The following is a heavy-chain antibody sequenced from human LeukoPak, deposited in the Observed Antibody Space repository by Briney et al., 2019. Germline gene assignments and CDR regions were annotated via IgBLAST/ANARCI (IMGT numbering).Heavy chain of an antibody. CDR1: NASISNYY. CDR3: ARGPGASTGAFDI. D-gene: IGHD3-10*01. J-gene: IGHJ3*02. V-gene: IGHV4-59*01. Sequence: PSETLSLTCTVSNASISNYYWSWIRQPPGKGLEWIGYIYYSGSTNHNPSLQSRVTISADTSKNQFSLKLTSVTAVDTAVYFCARGPGASTGAFDIWGQGTMVTFSS. CDR2: IYYSGST.